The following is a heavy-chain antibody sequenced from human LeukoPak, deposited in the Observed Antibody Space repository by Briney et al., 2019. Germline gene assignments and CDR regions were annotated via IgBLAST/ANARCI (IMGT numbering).Heavy chain of an antibody. V-gene: IGHV3-30*18. CDR3: AKPDYGANEHYACDM. CDR2: ISYDGSNK. Sequence: GRSLRLSCAAPGFTFSSYGMHWVRQAPGKGLEWVAVISYDGSNKYYADSVKGRFTISRDNSKNTLYLQMNSLRAEDTAVYYCAKPDYGANEHYACDMWGQGTMVTVSS. CDR1: GFTFSSYG. J-gene: IGHJ3*02. D-gene: IGHD4-17*01.